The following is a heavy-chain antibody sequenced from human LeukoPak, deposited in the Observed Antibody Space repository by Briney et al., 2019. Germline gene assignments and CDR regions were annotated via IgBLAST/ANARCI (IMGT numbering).Heavy chain of an antibody. CDR1: GGSISSYY. CDR3: ARRLAVAGYDYYYYGMDV. J-gene: IGHJ6*02. Sequence: SETLSLTCAVSGGSISSYYWNRVRQPPGKGLEWIGYIYYSGSTNYNPSLKSRVTISVDTSKNQFSLKLSSVTAADTAVYYCARRLAVAGYDYYYYGMDVWGQGTTVTVSS. D-gene: IGHD6-19*01. V-gene: IGHV4-59*01. CDR2: IYYSGST.